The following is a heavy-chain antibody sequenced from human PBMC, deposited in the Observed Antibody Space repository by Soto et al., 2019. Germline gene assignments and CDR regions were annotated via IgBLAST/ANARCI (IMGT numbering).Heavy chain of an antibody. CDR3: ARDLNYWSLLIDH. V-gene: IGHV3-23*01. Sequence: GWSLRLSCAASGFIFCNYDLSWVRQAPGKGLEWVSAISGSGDTTYYANPVKGRFTISRDTSKNMLYLQMNSLGAEDTAVYYCARDLNYWSLLIDHWGQGTLVTVSS. J-gene: IGHJ4*02. CDR1: GFIFCNYD. CDR2: ISGSGDTT. D-gene: IGHD2-8*02.